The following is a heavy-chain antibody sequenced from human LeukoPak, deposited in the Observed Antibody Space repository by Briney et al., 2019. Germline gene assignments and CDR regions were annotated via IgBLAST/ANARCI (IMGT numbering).Heavy chain of an antibody. V-gene: IGHV3-30*04. D-gene: IGHD6-19*01. CDR1: GFTFSSYA. J-gene: IGHJ4*02. CDR2: ISYDGSNK. Sequence: GGSLRLSCAASGFTFSSYAMHWVRQAPGKGLEWVAVISYDGSNKYYADSVKGRFTISRDNSKNTLYLQMNSQRAEDTAVYYCARDEEYSSGWYNYWGQGTLVTVSS. CDR3: ARDEEYSSGWYNY.